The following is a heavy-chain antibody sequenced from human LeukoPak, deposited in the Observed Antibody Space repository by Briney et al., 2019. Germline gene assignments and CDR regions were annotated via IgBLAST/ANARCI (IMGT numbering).Heavy chain of an antibody. J-gene: IGHJ4*02. CDR2: IKQDGSKK. CDR1: GFTFSSYW. V-gene: IGHV3-7*01. CDR3: ASQRSVTIFGVVISQPYYFDY. D-gene: IGHD3-3*01. Sequence: GGSLRLSCAASGFTFSSYWMSWVRQAPGKGLEWVANIKQDGSKKYYVDSVKGRFTISRDNAKNSLYLQMNSLRAEDTAVYYCASQRSVTIFGVVISQPYYFDYWGQGTLVTVSS.